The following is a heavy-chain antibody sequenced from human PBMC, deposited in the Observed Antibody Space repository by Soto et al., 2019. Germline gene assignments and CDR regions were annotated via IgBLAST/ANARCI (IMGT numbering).Heavy chain of an antibody. J-gene: IGHJ4*02. Sequence: EVQLVESGGGLVQPGGSLRLSCAASGFTFSNYWMHWVRQAPGKGLVWVSRINSDGSTTTYADSVKGRFTISRDNAKNTMYLQMNSLRAEDTAVYYCARGRYESSGNIDYWGQGTLVTVSS. CDR1: GFTFSNYW. CDR3: ARGRYESSGNIDY. V-gene: IGHV3-74*01. CDR2: INSDGSTT. D-gene: IGHD3-22*01.